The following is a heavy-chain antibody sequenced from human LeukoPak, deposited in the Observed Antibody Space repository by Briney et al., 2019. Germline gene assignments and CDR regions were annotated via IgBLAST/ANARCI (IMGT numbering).Heavy chain of an antibody. Sequence: GAPRKVSCKASGYTLTTIGFSWGRQAPGKGLGWMGWISAYNGNTNYAQKFQGRVTMTTDTSTSTAYMELRSLRSDDTAVYYCGSGIMITFGGVIVMDYWGQGTLVTVSS. V-gene: IGHV1-18*01. J-gene: IGHJ4*02. CDR2: ISAYNGNT. CDR3: GSGIMITFGGVIVMDY. D-gene: IGHD3-16*02. CDR1: GYTLTTIG.